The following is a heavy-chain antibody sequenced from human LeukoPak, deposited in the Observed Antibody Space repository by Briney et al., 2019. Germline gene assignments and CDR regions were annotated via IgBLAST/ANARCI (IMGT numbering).Heavy chain of an antibody. J-gene: IGHJ6*03. D-gene: IGHD4-11*01. CDR2: IFYNGDT. Sequence: KTSETLSLTCTVSGGSTSSTTYYWSWIRQPPGKGLEWIGSIFYNGDTYYNPSLNGRVSISRDTSNNFFSLRLRSVTAADTAVYFCARGRVSSSTWYSTYYYFFYMDFWGKGTTVTVSS. CDR1: GGSTSSTTYY. V-gene: IGHV4-39*07. CDR3: ARGRVSSSTWYSTYYYFFYMDF.